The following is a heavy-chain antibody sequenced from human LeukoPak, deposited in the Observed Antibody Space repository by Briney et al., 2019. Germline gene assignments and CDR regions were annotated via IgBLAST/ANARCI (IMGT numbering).Heavy chain of an antibody. Sequence: PGGSLRLSCAASGFTFSSYWMHWVRQVPGKGLVWVSRINSDGSSTSYADSVKGRFTISRDIAKQSVFLQMNSLRVEDTAVYYCARLSAMVRGPEDIFYFEYWGLGTLVTVSS. J-gene: IGHJ4*02. V-gene: IGHV3-74*01. CDR3: ARLSAMVRGPEDIFYFEY. D-gene: IGHD3-10*01. CDR2: INSDGSST. CDR1: GFTFSSYW.